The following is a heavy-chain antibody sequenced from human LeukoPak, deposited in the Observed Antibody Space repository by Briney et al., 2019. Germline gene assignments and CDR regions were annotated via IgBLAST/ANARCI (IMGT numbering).Heavy chain of an antibody. CDR3: VGGDPADPFDY. J-gene: IGHJ4*02. V-gene: IGHV3-11*06. Sequence: GGSLRLSCAASGFTFSDYYMSWIRQAPGKGLEWVSSISSSSSYIYYADSVKGRFTISRDNAKNSLYLQMNSLRAEDTAVYYCVGGDPADPFDYWGQGTLVTVSS. D-gene: IGHD3-16*01. CDR1: GFTFSDYY. CDR2: ISSSSSYI.